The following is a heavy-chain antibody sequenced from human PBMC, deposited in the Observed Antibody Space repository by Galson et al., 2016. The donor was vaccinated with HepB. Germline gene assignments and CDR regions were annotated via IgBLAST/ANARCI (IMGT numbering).Heavy chain of an antibody. J-gene: IGHJ3*02. CDR2: ISYDGSHK. CDR1: GLTFSSYG. D-gene: IGHD2-21*01. V-gene: IGHV3-30*18. Sequence: SLRLSCAASGLTFSSYGFHWIRQAPGKGLEWVAVISYDGSHKFHADSVKGRFTISRDNSKNTVYLQMNSLRAEDTAVYYCAKDNEVYCVGASCARGAFDIWCQGTMVTVSS. CDR3: AKDNEVYCVGASCARGAFDI.